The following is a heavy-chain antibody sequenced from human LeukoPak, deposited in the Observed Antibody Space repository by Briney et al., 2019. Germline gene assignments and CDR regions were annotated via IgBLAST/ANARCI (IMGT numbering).Heavy chain of an antibody. Sequence: GASVKVSCKASGGTFSSYAISWVRQALGQGLEWMGGIIPIFGTANCAQKFQGRVTITTDESTSTAYMELSSLRSEDTAVYYCAAGAVVTAIPTYYYYYGMDVWGQGTTVTVSS. CDR1: GGTFSSYA. CDR3: AAGAVVTAIPTYYYYYGMDV. V-gene: IGHV1-69*05. J-gene: IGHJ6*02. CDR2: IIPIFGTA. D-gene: IGHD2-21*02.